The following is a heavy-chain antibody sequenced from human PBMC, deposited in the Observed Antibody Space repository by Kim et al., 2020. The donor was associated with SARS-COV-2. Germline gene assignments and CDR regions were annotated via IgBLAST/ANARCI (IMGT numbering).Heavy chain of an antibody. CDR2: ISGSGGST. J-gene: IGHJ4*02. D-gene: IGHD3-22*01. CDR1: GFTFSSYA. CDR3: AKDLASYYDSSVAFDY. Sequence: GGSLRLSCAASGFTFSSYAMSWVRQAPGKGLEWVSAISGSGGSTYYADSVKGRFTISRDNSKNTLYLQMNSLRAEDTAVYYCAKDLASYYDSSVAFDYWGQGTLVTVSS. V-gene: IGHV3-23*01.